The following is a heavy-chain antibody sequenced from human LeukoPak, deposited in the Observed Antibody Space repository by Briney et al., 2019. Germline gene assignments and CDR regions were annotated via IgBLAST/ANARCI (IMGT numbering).Heavy chain of an antibody. J-gene: IGHJ3*02. CDR3: ARGLGDDNAFDI. CDR1: GFTFSSYA. D-gene: IGHD2-21*02. V-gene: IGHV3-23*01. Sequence: GGSLRLSCAASGFTFSSYAMTWVRQAPGKGLEWVSAISGSGGSTYYADSVKGRFTISRDNAKNTLYLQMNSLRAEDTTVYYCARGLGDDNAFDIWGQGTMVTVSS. CDR2: ISGSGGST.